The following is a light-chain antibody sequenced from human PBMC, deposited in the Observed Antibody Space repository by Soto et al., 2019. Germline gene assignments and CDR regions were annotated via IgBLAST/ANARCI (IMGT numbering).Light chain of an antibody. CDR3: QQYGDSPWT. V-gene: IGKV3-20*01. J-gene: IGKJ1*01. CDR2: RAA. CDR1: QSVRNSH. Sequence: EIVLTQSPCTLSSSPGERATLSCGASQSVRNSHLAWYQQKTGQPPRPLISRAASRAPGIPDRFSGSGPGTGFTLSISKLDPEDSALYYCQQYGDSPWTFGLGTKVDI.